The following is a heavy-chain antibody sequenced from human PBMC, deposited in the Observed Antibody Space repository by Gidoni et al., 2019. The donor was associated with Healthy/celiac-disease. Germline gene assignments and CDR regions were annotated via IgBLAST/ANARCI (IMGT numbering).Heavy chain of an antibody. CDR1: GGSFSGYY. Sequence: QVQLQQWGAGLLKPSETLSLTCAVYGGSFSGYYWSWIRQPPGKGLEWIGEINHSGSTNYNPSLKSRVTISVDTSKNQFSLKLSSVTAADTAVYYCARGRNYDFWSGYPNWFDPWGQGTLVTVSS. J-gene: IGHJ5*02. V-gene: IGHV4-34*01. CDR3: ARGRNYDFWSGYPNWFDP. CDR2: INHSGST. D-gene: IGHD3-3*01.